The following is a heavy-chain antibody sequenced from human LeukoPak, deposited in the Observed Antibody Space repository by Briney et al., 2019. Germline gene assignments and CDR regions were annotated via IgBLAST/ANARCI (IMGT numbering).Heavy chain of an antibody. Sequence: SVKVSCKASGGTFSSYAISWVRQAPGQGLEWMGGIIPIFGTANCAQKFQGRVTITADESTSTAYMELSSLRSEDTAVYYCARSLRYDSSGYSSFDYWGQGTLVTVSS. CDR1: GGTFSSYA. J-gene: IGHJ4*02. D-gene: IGHD3-22*01. CDR3: ARSLRYDSSGYSSFDY. V-gene: IGHV1-69*13. CDR2: IIPIFGTA.